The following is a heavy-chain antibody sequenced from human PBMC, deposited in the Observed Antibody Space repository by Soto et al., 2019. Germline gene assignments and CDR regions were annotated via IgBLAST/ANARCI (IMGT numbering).Heavy chain of an antibody. V-gene: IGHV3-23*01. CDR1: GITISNYP. Sequence: EVQLLESGGGLVQPGGSLRLSCAASGITISNYPMSWVRQAPGKRLDWVSDISGSGDRTYYADSAKGRFTISRDISKNSLSLQLDTLGDEDTAVYFCVKDDGGYPSTAPHWGQGTLVTVS. J-gene: IGHJ1*01. CDR2: ISGSGDRT. CDR3: VKDDGGYPSTAPH. D-gene: IGHD3-16*02.